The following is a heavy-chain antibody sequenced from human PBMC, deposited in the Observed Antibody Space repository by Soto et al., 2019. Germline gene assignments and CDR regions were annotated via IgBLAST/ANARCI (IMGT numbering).Heavy chain of an antibody. J-gene: IGHJ5*02. Sequence: QIQLVQSGAEVKKPGASVKVSCRASGYTFTGYYLHWVRQAPGQGLEWMGWVNPISGDTNYAQKFQDRVMMTRDRSITTAHMELRRLRSDDTSVYYCAREEGFRITMDRGRWFDPWGQGTLVTVSS. CDR3: AREEGFRITMDRGRWFDP. CDR1: GYTFTGYY. D-gene: IGHD3-10*01. V-gene: IGHV1-2*02. CDR2: VNPISGDT.